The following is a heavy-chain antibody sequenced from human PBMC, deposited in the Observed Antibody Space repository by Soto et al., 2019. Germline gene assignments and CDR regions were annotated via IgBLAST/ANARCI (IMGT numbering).Heavy chain of an antibody. CDR1: GFTFSSYA. Sequence: EVQLLESGGGLVQPGGSLRLSCAASGFTFSSYAMSWVRQAPGKGLEWVSAISGSGGSTYYADSVKGRFTISRDNSKNTLYLQMNSLKAEDTDVYYCAKDKNYDDFWSGYLSHDYWGQGTLVTVSS. V-gene: IGHV3-23*01. CDR2: ISGSGGST. J-gene: IGHJ4*02. D-gene: IGHD3-3*01. CDR3: AKDKNYDDFWSGYLSHDY.